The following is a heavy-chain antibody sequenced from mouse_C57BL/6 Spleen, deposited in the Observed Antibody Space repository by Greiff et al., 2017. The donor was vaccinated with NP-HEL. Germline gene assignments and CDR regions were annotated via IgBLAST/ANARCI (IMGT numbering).Heavy chain of an antibody. CDR2: INPNNGGT. J-gene: IGHJ1*03. CDR1: GYTFTDYN. CDR3: ARERMITSVDV. Sequence: EVQLQQSGPELVKPGASVKMSCKASGYTFTDYNMHWVKQSHGKSLEWIGYINPNNGGTSYNQKFKGKATLTVNKSSSTAYMELRSLTSEDAAVYYCARERMITSVDVWGTGTTVTVSS. D-gene: IGHD2-4*01. V-gene: IGHV1-22*01.